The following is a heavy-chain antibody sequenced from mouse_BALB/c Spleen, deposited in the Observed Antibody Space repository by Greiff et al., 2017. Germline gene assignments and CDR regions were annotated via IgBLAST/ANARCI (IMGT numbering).Heavy chain of an antibody. CDR1: GYSITSGYY. V-gene: IGHV3-6*02. CDR2: ISYDGSN. CDR3: ARKRDRYDWFAY. Sequence: EVQLQESGPGLVKPSQSLSLTCSVTGYSITSGYYWNWIRQFPGNKLEWMGYISYDGSNNYNPSLKNRISITRDTSKNQFFLKLNSVTTEDTATYYCARKRDRYDWFAYWGQGTLVTVSA. D-gene: IGHD2-14*01. J-gene: IGHJ3*01.